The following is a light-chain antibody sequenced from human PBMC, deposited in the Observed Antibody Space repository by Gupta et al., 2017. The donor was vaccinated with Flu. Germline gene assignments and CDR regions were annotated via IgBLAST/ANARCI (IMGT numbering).Light chain of an antibody. CDR1: QSVDTN. CDR3: QQYNTGPPAT. J-gene: IGKJ1*01. V-gene: IGKV3-15*01. CDR2: DAS. Sequence: AILSVSPGERATLSCRASQSVDTNLAWYQHKPGQAPRLLIYDASTRATGIPARFSGSGSATEFTLTISSLQSEDFAVYFCQQYNTGPPATFGQGTKVEV.